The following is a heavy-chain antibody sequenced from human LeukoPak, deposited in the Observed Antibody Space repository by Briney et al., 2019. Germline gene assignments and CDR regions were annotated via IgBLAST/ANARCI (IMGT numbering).Heavy chain of an antibody. D-gene: IGHD3-16*01. CDR2: INHSGGT. CDR3: AGTADARGTRGIWYFHY. Sequence: PSETLSLTRAVYGGSFSDFYGSWIRQPPGKGLEWIGEINHSGGTNYNPSLKSRVTISVDTSKKQFSLKLRSVTAADTAVYYCAGTADARGTRGIWYFHYWGQGTLVTVSS. CDR1: GGSFSDFY. V-gene: IGHV4-34*01. J-gene: IGHJ4*02.